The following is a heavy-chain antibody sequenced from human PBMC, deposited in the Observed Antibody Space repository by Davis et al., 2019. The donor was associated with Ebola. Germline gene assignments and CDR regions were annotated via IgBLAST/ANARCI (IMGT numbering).Heavy chain of an antibody. J-gene: IGHJ4*02. D-gene: IGHD3-10*01. CDR2: IYYSGST. CDR3: ATIWFREFLLFY. V-gene: IGHV4-39*01. CDR1: GGFISSSSYY. Sequence: MPGGSLRLSCTVSGGFISSSSYYWGWIRQPPGKGLEWIGSIYYSGSTYYNPSLKSRATISVDTSKNQFSLKLSSVTAADTAVYYCATIWFREFLLFYWGQGTLVTVSS.